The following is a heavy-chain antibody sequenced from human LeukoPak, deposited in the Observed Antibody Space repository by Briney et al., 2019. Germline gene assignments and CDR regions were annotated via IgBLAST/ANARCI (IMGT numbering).Heavy chain of an antibody. CDR2: IYYSGST. V-gene: IGHV4-31*03. CDR3: VREGFSGYEAIDY. Sequence: SQTLSLTCTVSGGSISSGGYYWSWIRQHPGKGLEWIGYIYYSGSTYYNPSLKSRVTISVDTSKNQFSLKLSSVTAADTAVYYCVREGFSGYEAIDYWGPGTPVTVSS. CDR1: GGSISSGGYY. J-gene: IGHJ4*02. D-gene: IGHD5-12*01.